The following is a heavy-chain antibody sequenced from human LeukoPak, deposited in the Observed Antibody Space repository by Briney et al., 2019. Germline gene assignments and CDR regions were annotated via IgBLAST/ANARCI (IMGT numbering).Heavy chain of an antibody. CDR2: ISYDGSNK. V-gene: IGHV3-30*03. Sequence: PGGSLRLSCAAPGFTFSSYGMHWVRQAPGKGLEWVAVISYDGSNKYYADSVKGRFTISRDNSKNTLYLQMNSLRAEDTAVYYCARSGPHHNFDYWGQGTLVTVSS. CDR3: ARSGPHHNFDY. CDR1: GFTFSSYG. J-gene: IGHJ4*02. D-gene: IGHD6-25*01.